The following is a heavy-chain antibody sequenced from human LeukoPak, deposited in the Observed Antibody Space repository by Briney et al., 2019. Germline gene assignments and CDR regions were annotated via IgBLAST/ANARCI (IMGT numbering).Heavy chain of an antibody. D-gene: IGHD2-8*01. CDR1: GGSISSYY. V-gene: IGHV4-59*08. CDR3: ARVPHCTNGVCYKGGYFDY. CDR2: IYYSGYT. Sequence: PSETLSLTCTVSGGSISSYYWSWIRQPPGKGLEWIGYIYYSGYTNYNPSLKSRVTISVDTSKNQFSLKLSSVTAADTAVYYCARVPHCTNGVCYKGGYFDYWGQGTLVTVSS. J-gene: IGHJ4*02.